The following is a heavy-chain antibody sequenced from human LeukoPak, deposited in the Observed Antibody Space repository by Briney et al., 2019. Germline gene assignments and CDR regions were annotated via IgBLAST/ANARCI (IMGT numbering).Heavy chain of an antibody. CDR2: MNPNSGNT. CDR3: ARDPFPYSSSWYHYYYYGMDV. Sequence: ASVKVSCKASGYTFTSYDINWVRQATGQGLEWMGWMNPNSGNTGYAQKFQGRVTMTTDTSTSTAYMELRSLRSDDTAVYYCARDPFPYSSSWYHYYYYGMDVWGQGTTVTVSS. J-gene: IGHJ6*02. D-gene: IGHD6-13*01. V-gene: IGHV1-8*01. CDR1: GYTFTSYD.